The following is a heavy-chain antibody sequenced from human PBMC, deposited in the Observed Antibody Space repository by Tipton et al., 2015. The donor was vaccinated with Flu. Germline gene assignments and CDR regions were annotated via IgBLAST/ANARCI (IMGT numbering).Heavy chain of an antibody. D-gene: IGHD2-15*01. CDR2: INHSGST. CDR3: ARGMVVVVAATLFDY. CDR1: GGSFSGYY. Sequence: TLSLTCAVYGGSFSGYYWSWIRQPPGKGLEWIGEINHSGSTNYNPSLKSRVTISVDTSKNQFPLKLSSVTAADTAVYYCARGMVVVVAATLFDYWGQGTLVTVSS. V-gene: IGHV4-34*01. J-gene: IGHJ4*02.